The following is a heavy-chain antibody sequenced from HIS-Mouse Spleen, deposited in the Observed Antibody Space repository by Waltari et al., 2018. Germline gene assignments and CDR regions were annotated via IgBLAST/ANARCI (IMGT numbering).Heavy chain of an antibody. Sequence: QLQLQESGPGLVKPSETLSLTCTVSGGSISSSSYYWGWIRQPPGKGLEWIGSIYYSGSTYYNPSLKSRVTISVDTSKNQFSLKLSSVTAADTAVYYCARDEQYYGSGRYWGQGTLVTVSS. J-gene: IGHJ4*02. CDR2: IYYSGST. V-gene: IGHV4-39*07. CDR1: GGSISSSSYY. CDR3: ARDEQYYGSGRY. D-gene: IGHD3-10*01.